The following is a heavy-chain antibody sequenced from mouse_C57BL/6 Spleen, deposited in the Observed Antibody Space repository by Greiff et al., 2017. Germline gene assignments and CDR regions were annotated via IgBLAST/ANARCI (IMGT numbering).Heavy chain of an antibody. V-gene: IGHV10-3*01. D-gene: IGHD6-2*01. CDR2: ISRKSSNYAT. Sequence: EVQVVESGGGLVQPKGSLKLSCAASGFTFNTYAMHWVRQAPGKGLEWVARISRKSSNYATYYAESVKDRFTISRDNSQSMLYLQMNNLNTEDTAMYYCVRESLPMDYWGQGTSVTVSS. J-gene: IGHJ4*01. CDR1: GFTFNTYA. CDR3: VRESLPMDY.